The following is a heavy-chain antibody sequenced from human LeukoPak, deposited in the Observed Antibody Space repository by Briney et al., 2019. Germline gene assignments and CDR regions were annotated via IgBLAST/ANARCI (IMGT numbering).Heavy chain of an antibody. J-gene: IGHJ4*02. Sequence: GGSLRLSCAASGFTFSSYSMNWVRQAPGKGLEWVGFIRSKAYGGTTEYAASVKGRFTISRDDSKSIAYLQMNSLKTEDTAVYYCTRVSMYYDFWSGYYNYYFDYWGQGTLVTVSS. CDR2: IRSKAYGGTT. D-gene: IGHD3-3*01. CDR3: TRVSMYYDFWSGYYNYYFDY. V-gene: IGHV3-49*04. CDR1: GFTFSSYS.